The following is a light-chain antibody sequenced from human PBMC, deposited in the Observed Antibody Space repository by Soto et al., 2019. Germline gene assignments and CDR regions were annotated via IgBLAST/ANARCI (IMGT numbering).Light chain of an antibody. CDR2: GAS. Sequence: EIVLTQSPATLSLSPGERATLSCRASQSVSSSYLAWYQQKPGQAPRLLIYGASTRATGIPARFSGSGSGTEFTLTISSLQSEDFAVYYCQQYNNWPPVTVGQGTR. V-gene: IGKV3-15*01. J-gene: IGKJ5*01. CDR1: QSVSSSY. CDR3: QQYNNWPPVT.